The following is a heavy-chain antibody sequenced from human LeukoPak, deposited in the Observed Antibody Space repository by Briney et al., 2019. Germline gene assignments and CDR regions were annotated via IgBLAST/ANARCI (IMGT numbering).Heavy chain of an antibody. J-gene: IGHJ4*02. V-gene: IGHV4-34*01. Sequence: SETLSLTRAVYGGSFSGYYWSWIRQPPGKGLEWIGEINHSGSTNYNPSLKSRVTISVDTSKNQFSLKLSSVTAADTAVYYCARGDYGDYVSFGYYFDYWGQGTLVTVSS. CDR1: GGSFSGYY. CDR2: INHSGST. CDR3: ARGDYGDYVSFGYYFDY. D-gene: IGHD4-17*01.